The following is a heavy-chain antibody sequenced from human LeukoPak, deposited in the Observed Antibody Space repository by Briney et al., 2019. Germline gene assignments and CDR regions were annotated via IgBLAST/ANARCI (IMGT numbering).Heavy chain of an antibody. V-gene: IGHV3-30*02. CDR1: GFTFNSCG. D-gene: IGHD6-19*01. CDR3: GKGSSTSGCPDY. Sequence: HPGGSLRLSCAASGFTFNSCGMHWVRQAPGKGLDWVAFIRYDGSIKHYADSVKGRFTISRDNSKNTLSLQMNSLRPEDTAVYYCGKGSSTSGCPDYWGQGTLVTVSS. J-gene: IGHJ4*02. CDR2: IRYDGSIK.